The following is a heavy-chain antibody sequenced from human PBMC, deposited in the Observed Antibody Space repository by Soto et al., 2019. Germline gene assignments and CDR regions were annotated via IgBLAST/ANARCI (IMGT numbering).Heavy chain of an antibody. D-gene: IGHD6-13*01. CDR1: GGSFSGYY. Sequence: SETLSLTCAVYGGSFSGYYWRWIRQPPGKGLEWIGEINHSGSTNYNPSRKSRVTISVDMSKTQCSLKLSSVTDADTAVYYCARGGRQQLIPTPISYKIDYWGQGNLVTVSS. J-gene: IGHJ4*02. CDR2: INHSGST. CDR3: ARGGRQQLIPTPISYKIDY. V-gene: IGHV4-34*01.